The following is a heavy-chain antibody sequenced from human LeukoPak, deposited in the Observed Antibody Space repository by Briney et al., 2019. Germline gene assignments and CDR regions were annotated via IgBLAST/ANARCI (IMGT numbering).Heavy chain of an antibody. CDR1: GYTFTDYY. J-gene: IGHJ4*02. CDR3: SRRMAAPGSSRFDY. CDR2: INPNSGGT. Sequence: GASVKVSCKASGYTFTDYYIHWVRQAPGQGLEWMGWINPNSGGTTFAPQFQGRATMTRDTSVSTAYMELSRLRSDDTAFYFCSRRMAAPGSSRFDYWGQGTLVTVSS. V-gene: IGHV1-2*02. D-gene: IGHD6-13*01.